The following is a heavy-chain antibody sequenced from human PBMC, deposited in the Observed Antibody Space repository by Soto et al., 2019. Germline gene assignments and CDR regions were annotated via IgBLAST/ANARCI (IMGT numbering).Heavy chain of an antibody. CDR1: GGSIRSGGSS. CDR2: IYHSGST. Sequence: SETLSLTCAVSGGSIRSGGSSWNWIRQPPGKGLEWIGYIYHSGSTYYNPSLKSRVTISVDRSKNQFSLKLSSVTAADTAVYYCARAGDSSGPVALGYWGQGTLVTVSS. D-gene: IGHD6-19*01. J-gene: IGHJ4*02. CDR3: ARAGDSSGPVALGY. V-gene: IGHV4-30-2*01.